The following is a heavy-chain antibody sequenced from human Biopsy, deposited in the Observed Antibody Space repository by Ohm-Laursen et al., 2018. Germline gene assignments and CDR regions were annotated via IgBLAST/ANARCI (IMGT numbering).Heavy chain of an antibody. V-gene: IGHV1-69*04. D-gene: IGHD3-3*01. CDR2: IVPVLGHL. CDR1: GGPSSNYA. CDR3: AADADGYYTEFDY. Sequence: SSVKVSCKASGGPSSNYAFSWVRQAPGQGPEWVGRIVPVLGHLNYAQRFQGRVSITADKSTSYVFMELSRLTSGDTAVYCCAADADGYYTEFDYWGPGTLVTVSS. J-gene: IGHJ4*02.